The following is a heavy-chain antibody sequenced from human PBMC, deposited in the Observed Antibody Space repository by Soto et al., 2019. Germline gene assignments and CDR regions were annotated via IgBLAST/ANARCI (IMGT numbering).Heavy chain of an antibody. D-gene: IGHD2-2*01. Sequence: TSETLSLTCTVSGGSISSYYLSWIRQPPGKGLEWIGYIYYSGSTNYNPSLKSRVTISVDTSKNQFSLKLSSVTAADTAVYYCARVPDRWGQGTLVTVSS. V-gene: IGHV4-59*08. CDR1: GGSISSYY. CDR2: IYYSGST. J-gene: IGHJ5*02. CDR3: ARVPDR.